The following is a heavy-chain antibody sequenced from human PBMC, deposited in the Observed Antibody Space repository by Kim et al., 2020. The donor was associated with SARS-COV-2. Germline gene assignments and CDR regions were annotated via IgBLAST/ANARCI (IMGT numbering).Heavy chain of an antibody. CDR2: IYTSGST. Sequence: SETLSLTCTVSGGSISSGSYYWSWIRQPAGKGLEWIGRIYTSGSTNYNPSLKSRVTISVDTSKNQFSLKLSSVTAADTAVYYCAREPRNPLKRGYSSSWYPFDYWGQGTLVTVSS. CDR3: AREPRNPLKRGYSSSWYPFDY. V-gene: IGHV4-61*02. D-gene: IGHD6-13*01. CDR1: GGSISSGSYY. J-gene: IGHJ4*02.